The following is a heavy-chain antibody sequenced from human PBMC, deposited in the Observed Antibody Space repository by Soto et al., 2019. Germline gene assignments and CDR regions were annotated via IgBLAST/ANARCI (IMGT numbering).Heavy chain of an antibody. J-gene: IGHJ5*02. Sequence: QVQLVQSGAEVKKPGASVKVSCKASGYNFMRYGFTRVRQAPGQGLEWMGWINVDNGETKYPQKIQGRVTMTTDTSTSTVYMELRSLTSDDTAVYYCARWISGGYSDWFDPWGHGTLVTVSS. CDR3: ARWISGGYSDWFDP. D-gene: IGHD1-26*01. CDR2: INVDNGET. CDR1: GYNFMRYG. V-gene: IGHV1-18*04.